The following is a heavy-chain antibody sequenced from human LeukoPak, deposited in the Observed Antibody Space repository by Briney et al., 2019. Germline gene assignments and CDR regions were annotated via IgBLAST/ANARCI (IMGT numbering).Heavy chain of an antibody. CDR2: IRYAGSNK. CDR1: GFTFSSYG. J-gene: IGHJ6*03. V-gene: IGHV3-30*02. D-gene: IGHD2-2*01. Sequence: GGSLRLSCAASGFTFSSYGMHWVRQAPGKGVEWVAFIRYAGSNKYYTDSVKGRFTISRDNSKNSLYLQMNSLRAEDTAVYYCAKDPAYCSSTRCYHGPYYYYMDVWGNGTTVTVFS. CDR3: AKDPAYCSSTRCYHGPYYYYMDV.